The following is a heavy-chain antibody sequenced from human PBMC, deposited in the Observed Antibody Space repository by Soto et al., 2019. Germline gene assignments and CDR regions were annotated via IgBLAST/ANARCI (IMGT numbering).Heavy chain of an antibody. CDR1: GYSFTSYW. D-gene: IGHD2-15*01. V-gene: IGHV5-51*01. CDR2: IYPGDSDT. CDR3: ARSGGSRSDAFDI. J-gene: IGHJ3*02. Sequence: GESLKISCKSSGYSFTSYWIVWVRQMPGKGLEWMGIIYPGDSDTRYSPSFQGQVTISADKSISTAYLQWSSLKASDTAMYYCARSGGSRSDAFDIWGQGTLVTVSS.